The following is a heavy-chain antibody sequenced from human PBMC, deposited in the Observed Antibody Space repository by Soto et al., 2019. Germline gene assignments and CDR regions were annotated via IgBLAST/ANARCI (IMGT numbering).Heavy chain of an antibody. CDR1: GFTFSSYS. J-gene: IGHJ6*02. CDR3: ASDGGTWSYYYYYGMDV. D-gene: IGHD1-1*01. V-gene: IGHV3-21*01. Sequence: GGSLSLSCAASGFTFSSYSMNWVRQAPGKGLEWVSSISSSSSYIYYADSVKGRFTISRDNAKNSLYLQMNSLRAEDTAVYYCASDGGTWSYYYYYGMDVWGQGTTVTVSS. CDR2: ISSSSSYI.